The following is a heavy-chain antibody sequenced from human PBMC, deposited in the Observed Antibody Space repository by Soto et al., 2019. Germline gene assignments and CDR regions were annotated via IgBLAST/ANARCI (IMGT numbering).Heavy chain of an antibody. CDR3: HEDGYNSHFDY. J-gene: IGHJ4*02. CDR2: INHSGST. V-gene: IGHV4-34*01. CDR1: GGSFSGYY. D-gene: IGHD5-12*01. Sequence: PSETLSLTCAVYGGSFSGYYWSWIRQSPGKGLEWIGEINHSGSTNYNPSLKSRVTISVDTSKNQFSLKLSSVTAADTAVYYCHEDGYNSHFDYWGQGTLVTVSS.